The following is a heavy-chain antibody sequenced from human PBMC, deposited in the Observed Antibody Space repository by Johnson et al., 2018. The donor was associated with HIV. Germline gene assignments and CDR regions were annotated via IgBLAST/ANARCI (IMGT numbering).Heavy chain of an antibody. CDR2: IYSGGST. CDR3: ARDQIAAAGAFDV. V-gene: IGHV3-NL1*01. D-gene: IGHD6-13*01. CDR1: GFGFSRYV. J-gene: IGHJ3*01. Sequence: QEKLVESGGGVVQPGRSLRASCAASGFGFSRYVMHWVRQAPGKGLEWVSVIYSGGSTYYADSVQGRFTISRDNSKNTLYLQMNSLRAEDTAVYYCARDQIAAAGAFDVWGQGTLVTVSS.